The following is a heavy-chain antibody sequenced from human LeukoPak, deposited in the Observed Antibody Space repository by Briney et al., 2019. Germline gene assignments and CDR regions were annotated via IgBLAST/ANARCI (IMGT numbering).Heavy chain of an antibody. V-gene: IGHV4-59*01. Sequence: SETLSLTCTVSGVSISTFYWSWIRQPPGKGLEWIGYLYTSGSTNYNPSLKSRVTISVDTSKKQFSLKLSSVTAADTAVYYCTRHTKGLSPYNWFDPWGQGTLVTVSS. J-gene: IGHJ5*02. CDR1: GVSISTFY. CDR3: TRHTKGLSPYNWFDP. CDR2: LYTSGST. D-gene: IGHD3-16*02.